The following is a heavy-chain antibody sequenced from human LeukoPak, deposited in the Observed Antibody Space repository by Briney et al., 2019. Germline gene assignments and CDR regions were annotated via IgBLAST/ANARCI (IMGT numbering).Heavy chain of an antibody. CDR2: IIPIFGTA. CDR1: GGTFSSYA. D-gene: IGHD2-8*01. CDR3: GNKPTLSCTHGFCVVIDY. Sequence: GASVKVSCKASGGTFSSYAISWVRQAPGQGLEWMGGIIPIFGTANYAQKFQGRVTITADKSTSTAYMELSSLRAEDTAVYYCGNKPTLSCTHGFCVVIDYWGQGTLVTVSS. V-gene: IGHV1-69*06. J-gene: IGHJ4*02.